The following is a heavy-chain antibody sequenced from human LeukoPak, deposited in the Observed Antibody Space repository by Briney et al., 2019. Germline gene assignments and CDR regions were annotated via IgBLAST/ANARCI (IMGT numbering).Heavy chain of an antibody. CDR3: AKSLRYCSSTSCYSYYYYYYGMDV. CDR2: ISYDGSNK. CDR1: GFTFISYG. J-gene: IGHJ6*02. Sequence: PGGSLRFSCAASGFTFISYGMTWVRQAPGKGLEWVAVISYDGSNKYYADSVKGRFTISRDNSKNTLYLQMNSLRAEDTAVYYCAKSLRYCSSTSCYSYYYYYYGMDVWGQGTTVTVSS. D-gene: IGHD2-2*02. V-gene: IGHV3-30*18.